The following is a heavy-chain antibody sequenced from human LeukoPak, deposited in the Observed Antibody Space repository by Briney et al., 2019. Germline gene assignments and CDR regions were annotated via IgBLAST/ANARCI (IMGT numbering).Heavy chain of an antibody. CDR1: GFTFSNYA. V-gene: IGHV3-23*01. Sequence: GSLRLSCAASGFTFSNYAMSWVRLAPGKGLEWVSVISGSGGSTYYADSVKGRFTISRDNSKNTLYLQISSLRAEDTAVYYCAKDNDFWSGYTFDYWGQGTLVTVSS. J-gene: IGHJ4*02. D-gene: IGHD3-3*01. CDR2: ISGSGGST. CDR3: AKDNDFWSGYTFDY.